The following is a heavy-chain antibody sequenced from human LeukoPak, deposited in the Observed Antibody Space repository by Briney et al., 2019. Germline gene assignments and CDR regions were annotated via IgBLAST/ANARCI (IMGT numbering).Heavy chain of an antibody. D-gene: IGHD3-10*01. CDR3: AISRGRWEILDY. CDR1: GLTFSSNG. V-gene: IGHV3-30*02. CDR2: IRYDESNK. Sequence: GGSLRLSCAASGLTFSSNGMHWVRQAPGKGLEWVAFIRYDESNKYYADSAKGRFTISRDNSKNTVYLQMNSLRAEDTAVYYCAISRGRWEILDYWGQGTLVTVSS. J-gene: IGHJ4*02.